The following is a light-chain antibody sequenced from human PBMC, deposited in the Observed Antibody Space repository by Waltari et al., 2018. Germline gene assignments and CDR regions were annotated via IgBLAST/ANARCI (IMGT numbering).Light chain of an antibody. CDR2: EAS. V-gene: IGKV1-9*01. J-gene: IGKJ1*01. Sequence: IQLTQSPSSLSASVGDTITITCRASQGVSTYLAWLQQKPGRAPKVLIFEASTLQSGVPSRFSGRGSGTDFTLTISSLQPEDFATYYCQQFHDYPWKFGQGTKVEIK. CDR3: QQFHDYPWK. CDR1: QGVSTY.